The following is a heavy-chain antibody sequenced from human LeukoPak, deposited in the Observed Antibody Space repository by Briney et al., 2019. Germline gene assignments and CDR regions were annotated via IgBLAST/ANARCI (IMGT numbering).Heavy chain of an antibody. D-gene: IGHD1-26*01. J-gene: IGHJ5*02. CDR3: ARGSGSYSFNLLGFDP. CDR1: GFTFSSYS. Sequence: GGSLRLSCAASGFTFSSYSMNWVRQALGKGLEWVSYISSSSSTIYYADSVKGRFTISRDNAKNSLYLQMNSLRAEDTAVYYCARGSGSYSFNLLGFDPWGQGTLVTVSS. CDR2: ISSSSSTI. V-gene: IGHV3-48*01.